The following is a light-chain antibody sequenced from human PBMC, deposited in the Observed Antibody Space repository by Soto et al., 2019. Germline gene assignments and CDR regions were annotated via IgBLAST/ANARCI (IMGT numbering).Light chain of an antibody. CDR2: WAS. J-gene: IGKJ1*01. CDR1: QNILSSSNNKNY. Sequence: DIVMTQSPDSLAVSLGERATINCQSSQNILSSSNNKNYLAWYQQRPGQPPKLLIYWASTRQSGVPDRFSGSGSATDFTLTIRSLQPEDVAVYYCQKHYATPTFGLGTRVEIK. V-gene: IGKV4-1*01. CDR3: QKHYATPT.